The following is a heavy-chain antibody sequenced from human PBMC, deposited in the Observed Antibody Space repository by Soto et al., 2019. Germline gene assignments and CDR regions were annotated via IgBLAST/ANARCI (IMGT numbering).Heavy chain of an antibody. V-gene: IGHV3-48*01. CDR3: ARSYSYGFGY. J-gene: IGHJ4*02. CDR1: GFVLSSYS. CDR2: IGTGTRTR. D-gene: IGHD5-18*01. Sequence: EVQLVESGGGLVQPGGSLRLSCAASGFVLSSYSMSWARQAPGKGLEWVSYIGTGTRTRYYADSVKGRFTISRDNGKNSLFLQMNSLRAEDTALYYCARSYSYGFGYWGQGTLVTVSS.